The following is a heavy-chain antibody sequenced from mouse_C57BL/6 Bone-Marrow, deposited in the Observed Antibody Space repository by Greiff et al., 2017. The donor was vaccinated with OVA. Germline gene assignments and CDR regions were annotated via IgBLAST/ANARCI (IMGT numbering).Heavy chain of an antibody. J-gene: IGHJ2*01. CDR2: IYPSDSET. CDR1: GYTFTSYW. CDR3: ARRCTTPFEY. Sequence: QVQLQQPGAELVRPGSSVKLSCKASGYTFTSYWMDWVKQRPGQGLEWIGNIYPSDSETHYNQKFKDKATLTVDKSSSTAYMQLSGLTSEDSAVYYCARRCTTPFEYWGQGTTLTVSS. V-gene: IGHV1-61*01. D-gene: IGHD1-1*01.